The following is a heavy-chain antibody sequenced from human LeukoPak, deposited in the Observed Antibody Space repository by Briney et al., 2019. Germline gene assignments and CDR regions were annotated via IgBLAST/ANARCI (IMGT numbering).Heavy chain of an antibody. V-gene: IGHV3-9*01. CDR1: GFTFDDYA. CDR3: AKDSGGYSHLDY. CDR2: ISWNSGSI. J-gene: IGHJ4*02. Sequence: GGSLRLSCAASGFTFDDYAMHWVRQAPGKGLEWVSGISWNSGSIGYADSVKGRFTISRDNAKNSLYLQMNSLRAEDTALYYCAKDSGGYSHLDYWGQGTLVTVSS. D-gene: IGHD1-26*01.